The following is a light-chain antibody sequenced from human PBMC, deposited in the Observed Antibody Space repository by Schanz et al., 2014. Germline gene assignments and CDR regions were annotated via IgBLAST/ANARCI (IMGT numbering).Light chain of an antibody. J-gene: IGLJ3*02. CDR1: SSDIGGYDY. CDR3: NSYTSSTTLV. Sequence: QSALTQPASMSGSPGQSITISCNGSSSDIGGYDYVSWYRQYPGKAPKLMIYDVFNRPSGVSNRFSGSKSGNTASLTISGLQADDEADYYCNSYTSSTTLVFGGGTKLTVL. CDR2: DVF. V-gene: IGLV2-14*01.